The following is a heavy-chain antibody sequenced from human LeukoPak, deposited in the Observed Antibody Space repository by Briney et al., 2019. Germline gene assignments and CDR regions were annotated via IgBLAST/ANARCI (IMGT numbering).Heavy chain of an antibody. Sequence: ASVKVSCKASEGTFSSYAISWVRQAPGQGLEWMGRIIPILGIANYAQKFQGRVTITADKSTSTAYMELSSLRSEDTAVYYCAREVRYRWWLQLDPYYFDYWGQGTLVTVSS. D-gene: IGHD5-24*01. CDR2: IIPILGIA. V-gene: IGHV1-69*04. CDR3: AREVRYRWWLQLDPYYFDY. J-gene: IGHJ4*02. CDR1: EGTFSSYA.